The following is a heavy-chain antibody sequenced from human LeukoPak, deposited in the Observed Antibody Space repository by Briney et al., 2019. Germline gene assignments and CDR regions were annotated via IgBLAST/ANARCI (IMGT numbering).Heavy chain of an antibody. CDR3: ARVRREMKRSLGRTTEYSYYYYMDV. Sequence: GGSLRLSCAASGLTFSNNWMSWVRRGPGKGLEWVANIKHDGSEKYYIDSVKGRFTISRDNAKNSVYLQMNRLRAEDTAVYYCARVRREMKRSLGRTTEYSYYYYMDVWGKGTTVTVSS. CDR1: GLTFSNNW. V-gene: IGHV3-7*01. CDR2: IKHDGSEK. J-gene: IGHJ6*03. D-gene: IGHD1/OR15-1a*01.